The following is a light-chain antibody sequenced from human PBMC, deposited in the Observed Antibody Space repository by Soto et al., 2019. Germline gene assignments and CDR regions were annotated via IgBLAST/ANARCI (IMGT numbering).Light chain of an antibody. V-gene: IGKV3-20*01. CDR3: QQYGSSFIT. Sequence: EIVLTQSPGTLSLSQGERATLSCRASQSVSSSYLAWYQQKPGQAPRLLIYGASSRATGIPDRFSGSGSGTDFTLTISRLEPEDFAVYYCQQYGSSFITFGQGTRLEIK. J-gene: IGKJ5*01. CDR2: GAS. CDR1: QSVSSSY.